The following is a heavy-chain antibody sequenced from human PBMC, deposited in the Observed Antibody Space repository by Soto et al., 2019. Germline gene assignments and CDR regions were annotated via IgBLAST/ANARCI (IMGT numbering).Heavy chain of an antibody. CDR1: GFTFSSYA. V-gene: IGHV3-23*01. D-gene: IGHD3-3*01. Sequence: GGSLRLSCAASGFTFSSYAMSWVRQAPGKWLEWVSAISGSGGRTYYADSVKGRFTISRDNSKNTLYLQMNSLRADDTAAYYCAKHSRGGPLRSGYPTYYYYGMDVWRQGTTVTVSS. J-gene: IGHJ6*02. CDR2: ISGSGGRT. CDR3: AKHSRGGPLRSGYPTYYYYGMDV.